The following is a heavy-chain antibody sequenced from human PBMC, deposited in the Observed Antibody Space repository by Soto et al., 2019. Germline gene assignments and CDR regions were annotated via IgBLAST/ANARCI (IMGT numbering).Heavy chain of an antibody. D-gene: IGHD3-10*01. CDR1: GDTFNFYT. CDR3: ATSYGSGYRAFDS. J-gene: IGHJ4*02. V-gene: IGHV1-69*02. CDR2: INPILSMS. Sequence: QVQLVQSGADVQRPGSSVRVSCKASGDTFNFYTINWVRQAPGQGLQWMGRINPILSMSNYAPRFQGRVTMTPDKSTSTAYMELSSLGSEDTAMYYCATSYGSGYRAFDSWGQGALVTVSS.